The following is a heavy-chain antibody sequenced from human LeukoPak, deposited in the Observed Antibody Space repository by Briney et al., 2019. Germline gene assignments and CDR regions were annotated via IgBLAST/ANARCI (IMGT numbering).Heavy chain of an antibody. J-gene: IGHJ4*02. V-gene: IGHV4-38-2*02. D-gene: IGHD3-10*01. Sequence: PSETLSLTCTVSGYSISSGYYWGWIRQPPGKGLEGIGSIYHSGSTYYNPSLKCRVTISVDTSKNQFSLKLSSVTAADTAVYYCARGYGSGSYYTYYFDYWGQGTLVTVSS. CDR3: ARGYGSGSYYTYYFDY. CDR1: GYSISSGYY. CDR2: IYHSGST.